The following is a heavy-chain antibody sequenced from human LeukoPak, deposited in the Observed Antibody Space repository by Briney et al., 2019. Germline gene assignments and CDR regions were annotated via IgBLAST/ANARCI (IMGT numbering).Heavy chain of an antibody. D-gene: IGHD3-10*01. Sequence: GGSLRLSCAASGFTFSSYGMHWVRQAPGKGLEWVAVISYDGSNKYYADSVKGRFTISRDNSKNTLYLQMNSLRAEDTAVCYCAKDLVRGANLNPYYFDYWGQGTLVTVSS. CDR1: GFTFSSYG. CDR2: ISYDGSNK. CDR3: AKDLVRGANLNPYYFDY. J-gene: IGHJ4*02. V-gene: IGHV3-30*18.